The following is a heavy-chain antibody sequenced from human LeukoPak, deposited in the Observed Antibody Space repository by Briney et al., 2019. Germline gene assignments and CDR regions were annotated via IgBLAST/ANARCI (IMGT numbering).Heavy chain of an antibody. CDR3: ARGGTWLQKPLDY. Sequence: KTSETLSLTCTVSGGSITSGDYYWSWIRQPPGKGLEWVSYISSSGSTIYYADSVKGRFTISRDNAKNSLYLQMNSLRAEDTAVYYCARGGTWLQKPLDYWGQGTLVTVSS. D-gene: IGHD5-24*01. V-gene: IGHV3-11*01. J-gene: IGHJ4*02. CDR1: GGSITSGDYY. CDR2: ISSSGSTI.